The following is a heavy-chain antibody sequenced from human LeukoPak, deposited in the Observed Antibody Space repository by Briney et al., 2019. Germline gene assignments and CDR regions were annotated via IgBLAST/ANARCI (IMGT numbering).Heavy chain of an antibody. D-gene: IGHD6-13*01. CDR3: ARDGYSSSWYSDY. CDR2: IIPILGMA. J-gene: IGHJ4*02. Sequence: GSSVKVSCKASGGTFSSYAISWVRQAPGQGLEWMGRIIPILGMANYAQKFQGRVTITADKSTSTAYMELSSLRSEDTAVYYCARDGYSSSWYSDYWGQGTLVTVSS. CDR1: GGTFSSYA. V-gene: IGHV1-69*04.